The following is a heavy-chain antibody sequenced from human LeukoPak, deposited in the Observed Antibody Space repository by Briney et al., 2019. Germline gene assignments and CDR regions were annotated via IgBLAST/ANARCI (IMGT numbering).Heavy chain of an antibody. CDR3: ARSNMVRGVIIPDY. Sequence: GASVKVSCKASGFTLTGYGISWVRQAPGQGLEWMGWISGNNDNTNYAQKFQGRVTMTRNTSISTAYMELSSLRSEDTAVYYCARSNMVRGVIIPDYWGQGTLVTVSS. J-gene: IGHJ4*02. V-gene: IGHV1-18*01. D-gene: IGHD3-10*01. CDR2: ISGNNDNT. CDR1: GFTLTGYG.